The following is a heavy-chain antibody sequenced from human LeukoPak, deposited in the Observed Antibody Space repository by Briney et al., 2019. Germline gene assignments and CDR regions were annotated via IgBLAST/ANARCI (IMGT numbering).Heavy chain of an antibody. D-gene: IGHD6-13*01. Sequence: SETLSLTCTVSGYSISSGYYWGWIRQSPGKGLEWIGSIFQSGTTYYNPSLKSRVTLSVDTSKNQFSLRLSSVTAADTAVYFCAKSIASAGTNSAYYMDVWGKGTTVTVSS. CDR3: AKSIASAGTNSAYYMDV. CDR2: IFQSGTT. V-gene: IGHV4-38-2*02. J-gene: IGHJ6*03. CDR1: GYSISSGYY.